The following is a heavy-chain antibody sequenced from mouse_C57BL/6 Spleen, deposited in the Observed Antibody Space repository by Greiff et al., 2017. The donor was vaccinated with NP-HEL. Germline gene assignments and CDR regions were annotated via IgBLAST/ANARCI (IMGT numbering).Heavy chain of an antibody. D-gene: IGHD3-2*02. J-gene: IGHJ3*01. V-gene: IGHV1-15*01. Sequence: VQVVESGAELVRPGASVTLSCKASGYTFTDYEMHWVKQTPVHGLEWIGAIDPETGGTAYNQKFKGKAILTADKSSSTAYMELRSLTSEDSAVYYCTRSQPAQAPWFAYWGQGTLVTVSA. CDR1: GYTFTDYE. CDR2: IDPETGGT. CDR3: TRSQPAQAPWFAY.